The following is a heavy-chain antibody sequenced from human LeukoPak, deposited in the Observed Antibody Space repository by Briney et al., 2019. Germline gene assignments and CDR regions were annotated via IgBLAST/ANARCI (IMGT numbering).Heavy chain of an antibody. V-gene: IGHV3-30*19. CDR1: GFTLSSYG. D-gene: IGHD6-19*01. J-gene: IGHJ5*02. Sequence: GGSLRLSCATSGFTLSSYGMHWVRQAPGKGLEWVAIIAHDGVNKYYTDSVKGRFTISRENSRNTSYLQMNSLRPEDTAVYYCARDWGASGWYNWFDPWGQGTLVTVSS. CDR3: ARDWGASGWYNWFDP. CDR2: IAHDGVNK.